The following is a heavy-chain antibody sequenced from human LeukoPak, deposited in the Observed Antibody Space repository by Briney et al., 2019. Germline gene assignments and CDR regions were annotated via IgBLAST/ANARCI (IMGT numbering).Heavy chain of an antibody. J-gene: IGHJ4*02. CDR2: TGVGGS. V-gene: IGHV3-23*01. D-gene: IGHD3-10*01. Sequence: GSLRLSCAASGFTFSSSAMTWVRQVLGKGLEWVSTTGVGGSYYADSVKGRFTISRDNSKNTLYLQMNSLRAEDTAVYYCAKDRSFGEVFRGDYWGQGTLVTVSS. CDR1: GFTFSSSA. CDR3: AKDRSFGEVFRGDY.